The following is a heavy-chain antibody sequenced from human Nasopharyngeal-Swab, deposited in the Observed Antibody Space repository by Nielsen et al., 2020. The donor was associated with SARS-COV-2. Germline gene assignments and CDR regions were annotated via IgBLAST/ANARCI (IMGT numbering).Heavy chain of an antibody. D-gene: IGHD4-17*01. CDR2: IAVGGGNT. CDR1: AVTVTSSA. Sequence: SVKVSCKASAVTVTSSAVQWVRQARGQRLEWIGWIAVGGGNTNYAQKLQERVTITRDMSASPVYMELSSLRSDDTAVYYCARDDYGDYGYFGHWGQGTLVTVSS. V-gene: IGHV1-58*01. CDR3: ARDDYGDYGYFGH. J-gene: IGHJ4*02.